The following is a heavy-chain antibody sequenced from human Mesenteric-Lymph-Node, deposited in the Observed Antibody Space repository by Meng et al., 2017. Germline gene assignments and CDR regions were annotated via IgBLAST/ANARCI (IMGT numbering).Heavy chain of an antibody. CDR2: TSHSGST. V-gene: IGHV4-34*01. CDR3: ASSDYYRSDY. Sequence: QALLQQGGAGLLKPSEALALTCAVYGGSFSGYYWSWIRQPPGKGLEWIGETSHSGSTNYSPSLKSRVTISLDKSKNQLSLKLNSVTAADTAVYYCASSDYYRSDYWGQGTLVTVSS. D-gene: IGHD3-22*01. CDR1: GGSFSGYY. J-gene: IGHJ4*02.